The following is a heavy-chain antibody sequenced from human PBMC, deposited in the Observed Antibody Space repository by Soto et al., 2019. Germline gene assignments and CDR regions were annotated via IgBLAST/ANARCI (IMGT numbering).Heavy chain of an antibody. CDR2: ISYDGSNK. Sequence: GGSLRLSCAASGFTFSSYGMHWVGQAPGKGLEWVAVISYDGSNKYYADSVKGRFTISRDNSKNTLYLQMNSLRAEDTAVYYCANQYYDFWSGYYYYYYYGMDVWGQGTTVTV. D-gene: IGHD3-3*01. V-gene: IGHV3-30*18. CDR3: ANQYYDFWSGYYYYYYYGMDV. CDR1: GFTFSSYG. J-gene: IGHJ6*02.